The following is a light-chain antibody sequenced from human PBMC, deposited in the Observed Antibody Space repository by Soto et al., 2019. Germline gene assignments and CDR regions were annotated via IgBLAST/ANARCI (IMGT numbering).Light chain of an antibody. J-gene: IGKJ1*01. CDR2: GAS. CDR3: KQYGSSWT. V-gene: IGKV3-20*01. Sequence: EIVLTQSPGTLSLSPGERATLSCRASQSVSSSYLAWYQQKPGQAPRLLIYGASSRATGIPDRFSGSGSGTDFTLTISRLEPEDFAVYYCKQYGSSWTFGQGTNVEIK. CDR1: QSVSSSY.